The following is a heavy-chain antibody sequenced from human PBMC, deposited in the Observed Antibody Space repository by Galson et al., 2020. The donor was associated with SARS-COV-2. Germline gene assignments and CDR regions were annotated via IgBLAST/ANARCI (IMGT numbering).Heavy chain of an antibody. CDR1: GFTFSTYA. J-gene: IGHJ4*02. V-gene: IGHV3-30*04. CDR3: EKGEVRWFKESIGA. CDR2: ISYDGSDS. D-gene: IGHD3-10*01. Sequence: QLGESLKISCAASGFTFSTYAIHWVLQAPCKGLECVALISYDGSDSYYADSVKGRFTISRDNSKDTLYLQLNSLRLEDTAMYFCEKGEVRWFKESIGAWGRGARVNV.